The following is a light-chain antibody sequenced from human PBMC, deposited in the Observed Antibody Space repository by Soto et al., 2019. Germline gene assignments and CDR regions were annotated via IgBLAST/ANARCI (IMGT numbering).Light chain of an antibody. V-gene: IGKV3-20*01. CDR1: QSVSSSY. Sequence: EIVLTQSPGTLSLSPGERATLSCRASQSVSSSYLAWYQQKPGQAPRLLIYGASSRATGIPDRFSGSGSGTDFTLTISRLEPEAFAVYYCQQYGSSPLYTFCQGTKLEIK. CDR3: QQYGSSPLYT. J-gene: IGKJ2*01. CDR2: GAS.